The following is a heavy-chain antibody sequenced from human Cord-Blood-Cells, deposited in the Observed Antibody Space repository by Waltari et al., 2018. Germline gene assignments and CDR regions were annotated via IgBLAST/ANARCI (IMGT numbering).Heavy chain of an antibody. CDR3: TRHTVAGDY. V-gene: IGHV3-73*02. CDR1: GFTFSGSA. J-gene: IGHJ4*02. CDR2: IRSKANSYAT. D-gene: IGHD6-19*01. Sequence: EVQLVESGGGLVQPGGYLKLSCAASGFTFSGSAMHWVRQASGKGLEWVGRIRSKANSYATAYAASVKGRFTISRDDSKNTAYLQMNSLKTEDTAVYYCTRHTVAGDYWGQGTLVTVSS.